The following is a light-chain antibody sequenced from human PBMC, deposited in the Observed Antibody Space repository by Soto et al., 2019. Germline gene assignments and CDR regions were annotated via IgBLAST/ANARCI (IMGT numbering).Light chain of an antibody. Sequence: DIQMTQSPSTLSASVGDRVTITCRASQSISSRLAWYQQKPAKAPKLLIYKASSLESGVPSSFSGSGSGTEFNLTISSLQPDDFATYYCQQYKSYSGTFGQGTKTEIK. J-gene: IGKJ1*01. V-gene: IGKV1-5*03. CDR2: KAS. CDR1: QSISSR. CDR3: QQYKSYSGT.